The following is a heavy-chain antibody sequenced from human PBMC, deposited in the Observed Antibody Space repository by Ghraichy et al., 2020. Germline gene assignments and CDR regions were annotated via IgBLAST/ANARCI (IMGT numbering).Heavy chain of an antibody. D-gene: IGHD3-10*01. V-gene: IGHV4-39*01. CDR2: IYYSGST. CDR1: GGSISSSSYY. CDR3: ARRALSPSMVRGVIVSLYYFDY. J-gene: IGHJ4*02. Sequence: SETLSLTCTVSGGSISSSSYYWGWIRQPPGKGLEWIGSIYYSGSTYYNPSLKSRVTISIDTSKNQFSLKLSPVTAADTAVYYCARRALSPSMVRGVIVSLYYFDYWGQGTLVTVSS.